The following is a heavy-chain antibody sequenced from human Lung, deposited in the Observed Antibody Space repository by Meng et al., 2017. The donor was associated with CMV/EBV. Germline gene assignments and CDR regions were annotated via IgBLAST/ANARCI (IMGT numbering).Heavy chain of an antibody. CDR3: ARGRDIVVVPAVSGSWFDP. CDR1: GGSFSGYY. Sequence: SETLSLXXAVYGGSFSGYYWSWIRQPPGKGLEWIGEINHSGSTNYNPSLKSRVTISVDTSKNQFSLKLSSVTAADTAVYYCARGRDIVVVPAVSGSWFDPWGQGTXVNVDS. D-gene: IGHD2-2*01. J-gene: IGHJ5*02. V-gene: IGHV4-34*01. CDR2: INHSGST.